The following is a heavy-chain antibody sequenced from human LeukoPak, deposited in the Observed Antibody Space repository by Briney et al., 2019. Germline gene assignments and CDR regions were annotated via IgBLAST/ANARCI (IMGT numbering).Heavy chain of an antibody. CDR2: ISGSGGTT. D-gene: IGHD5-12*01. CDR3: ANVGLATTGTFDT. CDR1: GLTFSKFA. J-gene: IGHJ5*02. Sequence: PGGSLRLSCTVPGLTFSKFAMSWVRQAPGKGLEWVSTISGSGGTTYDADSVKGRFTISRDNSRNTLYLQMNSLRAEDTAVYYYANVGLATTGTFDTWGQGTLVTVSS. V-gene: IGHV3-23*01.